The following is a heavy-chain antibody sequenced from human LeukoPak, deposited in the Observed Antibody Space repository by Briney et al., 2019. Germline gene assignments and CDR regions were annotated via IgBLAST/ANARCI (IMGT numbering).Heavy chain of an antibody. Sequence: GGSLRLSCAASGFTFSSYGMNWVRQAPGKGLEWVSSISSSSSYIYYADSVKGRFTISRDNAKNSLYLQMNSLRAEDTAVYYCARLYGSGSYYIDYWGQGTLVTVSS. D-gene: IGHD3-10*01. V-gene: IGHV3-21*01. CDR2: ISSSSSYI. CDR3: ARLYGSGSYYIDY. J-gene: IGHJ4*02. CDR1: GFTFSSYG.